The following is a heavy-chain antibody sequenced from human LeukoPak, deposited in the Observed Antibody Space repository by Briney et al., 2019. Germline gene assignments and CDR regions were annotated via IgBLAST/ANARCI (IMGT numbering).Heavy chain of an antibody. CDR3: ARGVTGDPLYYYYMDV. Sequence: ASVMVSYKASGYTFTSYGISWVRQAPGQGLEWMGWISAYNGNTNYAQKLQGRVTMTTDTSTSTAYMELRSLRSDDTAVYYCARGVTGDPLYYYYMDVWGKGTTVTVSS. D-gene: IGHD7-27*01. J-gene: IGHJ6*03. CDR2: ISAYNGNT. CDR1: GYTFTSYG. V-gene: IGHV1-18*01.